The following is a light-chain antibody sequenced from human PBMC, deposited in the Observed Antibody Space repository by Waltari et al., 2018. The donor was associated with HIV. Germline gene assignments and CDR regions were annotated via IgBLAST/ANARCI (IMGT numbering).Light chain of an antibody. J-gene: IGLJ2*01. V-gene: IGLV2-8*01. CDR3: SSYAGINPVI. CDR2: EVN. CDR1: SSDVGRYDY. Sequence: QSALPQPPSASGSLGQSVTISCTGSSSDVGRYDYVHWYQQHPGKAPKLLIFEVNKRPSGVPDRFSGSKSGNTASLTVSGLQAEDEAEYSCSSYAGINPVIFGGGTTLTVL.